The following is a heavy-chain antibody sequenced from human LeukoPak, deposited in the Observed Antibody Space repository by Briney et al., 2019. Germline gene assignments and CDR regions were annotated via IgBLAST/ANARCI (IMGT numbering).Heavy chain of an antibody. Sequence: SETLSLTCTVSGGSISSDDYYWSWIRQPPGKGLEWIGNIYYSGSTYCNPSLKSRVTISVDTSKNQFSLRLSSATAADTAVYYCARVDLFSSSWRASNWFDPWGQGTLVTVSS. J-gene: IGHJ5*02. D-gene: IGHD6-13*01. CDR1: GGSISSDDYY. CDR3: ARVDLFSSSWRASNWFDP. V-gene: IGHV4-30-4*01. CDR2: IYYSGST.